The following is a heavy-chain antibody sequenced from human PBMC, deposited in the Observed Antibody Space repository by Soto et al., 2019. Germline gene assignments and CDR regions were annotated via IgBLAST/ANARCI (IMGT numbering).Heavy chain of an antibody. CDR3: AMWYSSSCYNWFDP. CDR2: INHSGST. D-gene: IGHD6-13*01. CDR1: GGSFSGYY. V-gene: IGHV4-34*01. J-gene: IGHJ5*02. Sequence: SETLSLTCAVYGGSFSGYYWTWIRQPPGTGLEWIGEINHSGSTNYNPSLKSRVTISVDTSKNQFSLKLSSVTAADTAVYYCAMWYSSSCYNWFDPWGQGTLVPVSS.